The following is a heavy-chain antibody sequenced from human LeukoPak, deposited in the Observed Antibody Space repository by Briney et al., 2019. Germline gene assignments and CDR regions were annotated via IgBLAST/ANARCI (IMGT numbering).Heavy chain of an antibody. V-gene: IGHV1-69*13. CDR3: ARASSSSWYLFDY. D-gene: IGHD6-13*01. CDR1: GGTFSSYD. CDR2: IIPIFGTA. Sequence: SVKVSCKASGGTFSSYDISWLRLAPGQGLEWMGGIIPIFGTANYAQKFQGRVTITADESTSTAYMELSSLRSEDTAVYYCARASSSSWYLFDYWGQGTLVTVSS. J-gene: IGHJ4*02.